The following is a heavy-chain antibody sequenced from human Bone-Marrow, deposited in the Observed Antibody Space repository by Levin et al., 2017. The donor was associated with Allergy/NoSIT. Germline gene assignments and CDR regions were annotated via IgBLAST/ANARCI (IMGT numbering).Heavy chain of an antibody. J-gene: IGHJ4*02. D-gene: IGHD2-2*01. Sequence: GGSLRLSCAASGFSFSTYGMHWVRQAPGKGLEWVAVISFDGNIKSYADSVKGRFTISRDNSKDTLYLQINSLRAADTAVYYCAKHVFRYCSSTNCQRIDYWGQGALVTVSS. CDR3: AKHVFRYCSSTNCQRIDY. V-gene: IGHV3-30*18. CDR1: GFSFSTYG. CDR2: ISFDGNIK.